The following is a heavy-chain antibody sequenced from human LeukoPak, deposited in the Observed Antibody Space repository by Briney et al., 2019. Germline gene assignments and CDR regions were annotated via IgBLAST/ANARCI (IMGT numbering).Heavy chain of an antibody. V-gene: IGHV3-9*03. CDR2: ISWNSGSI. J-gene: IGHJ4*02. CDR3: VKGGHSSGWYTDFDY. D-gene: IGHD6-19*01. Sequence: GRSLRLSCAASGFTFDDYAMHWVRQAPGKGLEWVSGISWNSGSIGYADSVKGRFTSSRDNAKNSLFLQMNSLRVEDMAFYYCVKGGHSSGWYTDFDYWGQGTLVTVSS. CDR1: GFTFDDYA.